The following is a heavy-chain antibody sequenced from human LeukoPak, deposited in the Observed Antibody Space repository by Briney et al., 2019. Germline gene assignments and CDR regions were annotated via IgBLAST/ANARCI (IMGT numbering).Heavy chain of an antibody. CDR3: ARSRATMGLDQDY. D-gene: IGHD4/OR15-4a*01. V-gene: IGHV1-2*02. Sequence: ASVEVSCKASGYTFTGYYMHWVRQAPGQGLEWMGWINPNSGGTNYAQNFQGRVTMTRDTSISTAYMELNRLTSDDTAVYYCARSRATMGLDQDYWGQGTLVTVSS. CDR2: INPNSGGT. J-gene: IGHJ4*02. CDR1: GYTFTGYY.